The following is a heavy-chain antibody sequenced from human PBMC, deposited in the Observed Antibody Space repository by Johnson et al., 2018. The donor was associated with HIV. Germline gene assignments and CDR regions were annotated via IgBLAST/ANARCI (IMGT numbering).Heavy chain of an antibody. CDR2: ISYDGSNK. J-gene: IGHJ3*02. CDR3: ARGLRHYYYGSGSYPGVDAFDI. Sequence: QVQLVESGVGVVQPGRSLRLSCAASGFTFSSYAMHWVRQAPGKGLEWVAVISYDGSNKYYADSVKGRFTISRDNSKNTLYLQMNSLRAEDTAVYYCARGLRHYYYGSGSYPGVDAFDIWCQGTMVTVSS. D-gene: IGHD3-10*01. CDR1: GFTFSSYA. V-gene: IGHV3-30*04.